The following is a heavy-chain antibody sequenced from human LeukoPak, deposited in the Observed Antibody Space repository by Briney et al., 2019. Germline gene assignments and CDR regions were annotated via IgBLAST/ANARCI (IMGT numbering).Heavy chain of an antibody. Sequence: VASVKVSCKASGYTFTSYYMHWVRQAPGQGPEWMGIINPSGGSTSYAQKFQGRVTMTRDMSTSTVYMELSSLRSEDTAVYYCARELPTSVRVRVAPEAFDIWGQGTMVTVSS. CDR1: GYTFTSYY. CDR3: ARELPTSVRVRVAPEAFDI. V-gene: IGHV1-46*01. CDR2: INPSGGST. J-gene: IGHJ3*02. D-gene: IGHD3-10*01.